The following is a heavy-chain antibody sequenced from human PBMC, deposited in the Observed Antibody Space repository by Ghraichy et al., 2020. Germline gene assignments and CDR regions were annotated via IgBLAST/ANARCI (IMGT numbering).Heavy chain of an antibody. CDR2: ISYDGSNK. CDR1: GFTFSSYG. V-gene: IGHV3-30*18. D-gene: IGHD5-18*01. CDR3: AKDFCTTAMGAPYYYYYGMDV. Sequence: GGSLRLSCAASGFTFSSYGMHWVRQAPGKGLEWVAVISYDGSNKYYADSVKGRFTISRDNSKNTLYLQMNSLRAEDTAVYYCAKDFCTTAMGAPYYYYYGMDVWGQGTTVTVSS. J-gene: IGHJ6*02.